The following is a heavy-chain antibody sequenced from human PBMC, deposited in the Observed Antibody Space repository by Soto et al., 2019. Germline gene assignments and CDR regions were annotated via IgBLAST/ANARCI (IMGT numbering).Heavy chain of an antibody. CDR3: TRLRDSYGPLDYYYYGMDV. V-gene: IGHV3-73*01. Sequence: GGSLRLSCAAPGFTFSGSAMHWVRQASGKGLEWVGRIRSKANSYATAYAASVKGRFTISRDDSKNTAYLQMNSLKTEDTAVYYCTRLRDSYGPLDYYYYGMDVWGQGTTVTVSS. CDR1: GFTFSGSA. J-gene: IGHJ6*02. D-gene: IGHD5-18*01. CDR2: IRSKANSYAT.